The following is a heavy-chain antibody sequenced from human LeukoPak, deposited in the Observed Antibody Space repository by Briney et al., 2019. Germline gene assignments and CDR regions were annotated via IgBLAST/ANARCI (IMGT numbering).Heavy chain of an antibody. CDR1: GFTFEDYA. CDR3: VNDAEHDHGGHFDS. J-gene: IGHJ4*02. Sequence: SGGSLRLSCAAPGFTFEDYAMHWVRHLPGKGLEWVSGIGWNSVYIAYAASVEGRVTIARDNAKNSLHLQMDSLTPEDTALYYCVNDAEHDHGGHFDSWGQGTLVTVSS. D-gene: IGHD4-23*01. CDR2: IGWNSVYI. V-gene: IGHV3-9*01.